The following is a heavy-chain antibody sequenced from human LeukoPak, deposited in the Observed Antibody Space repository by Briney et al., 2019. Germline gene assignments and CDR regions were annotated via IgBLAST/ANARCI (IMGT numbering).Heavy chain of an antibody. CDR2: ISSSSSYI. J-gene: IGHJ4*02. V-gene: IGHV3-21*01. D-gene: IGHD5-18*01. Sequence: PGGSLRPSCVASGFTFSSYSMNWVRQAPGKGLEWVSSISSSSSYIYYADSVKGRFTISRDNAKNSLYLQMNSLRAEDTAVYYCAKDSGRYSYGPYYFDYWGQGTLVTVSS. CDR3: AKDSGRYSYGPYYFDY. CDR1: GFTFSSYS.